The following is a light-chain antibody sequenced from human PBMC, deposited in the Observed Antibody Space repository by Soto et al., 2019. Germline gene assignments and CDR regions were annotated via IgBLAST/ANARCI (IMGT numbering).Light chain of an antibody. Sequence: EIVMTQSPATLSVSQGERATLSCRASQSVSSNLAWYQQKPGQAPRLLIYGASTRATGIPARFSGSGSGTEFTLTISSLQSEDFAVYYCQQYNNWRPYTFGQGNKLEIK. J-gene: IGKJ2*01. CDR1: QSVSSN. CDR2: GAS. V-gene: IGKV3-15*01. CDR3: QQYNNWRPYT.